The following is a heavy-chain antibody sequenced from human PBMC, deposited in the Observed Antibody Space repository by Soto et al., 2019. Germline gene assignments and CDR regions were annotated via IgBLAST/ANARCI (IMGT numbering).Heavy chain of an antibody. CDR1: SGSISSSSSY. Sequence: PSETLSLTCTVSSGSISSSSSYWGWIRQPPGKGLEWIGSIYYSGNTYYNPSLKSRVTMSVDTSKNQFSLKLSSVTAADTALYFCARLDSSNWKFDYWGQGTLVTVSS. V-gene: IGHV4-39*01. D-gene: IGHD6-13*01. CDR3: ARLDSSNWKFDY. J-gene: IGHJ4*02. CDR2: IYYSGNT.